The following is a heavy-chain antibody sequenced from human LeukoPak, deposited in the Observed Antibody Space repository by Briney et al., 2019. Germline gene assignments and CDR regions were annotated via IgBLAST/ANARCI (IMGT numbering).Heavy chain of an antibody. J-gene: IGHJ5*02. CDR3: AREADSGSYHPAHNWFDP. D-gene: IGHD1-26*01. CDR2: INPNSGGT. V-gene: IGHV1-2*02. Sequence: ASVKVSCKASGYIFSDYYMHWVRQAPGQGLEWMGWINPNSGGTNFAQTFQGRVTMTRDTSTSTISMELGRLISDDTAVYYCAREADSGSYHPAHNWFDPWGQGTLVTVSS. CDR1: GYIFSDYY.